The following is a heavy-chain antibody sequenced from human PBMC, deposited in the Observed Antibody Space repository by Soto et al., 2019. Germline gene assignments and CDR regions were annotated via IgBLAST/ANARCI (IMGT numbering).Heavy chain of an antibody. J-gene: IGHJ4*02. CDR2: ISAYNTNT. CDR1: GYTFTSYH. Sequence: QVQLVQSGAEVKKPGASVKVSCKTSGYTFTSYHISWVRQAPGQGLEWMGWISAYNTNTNYAQKFQGRVTMTTDTLKSTAYMELWSLRSDDTAVYYCARDTPPTDYWGQGTLVTVSS. V-gene: IGHV1-18*01. CDR3: ARDTPPTDY.